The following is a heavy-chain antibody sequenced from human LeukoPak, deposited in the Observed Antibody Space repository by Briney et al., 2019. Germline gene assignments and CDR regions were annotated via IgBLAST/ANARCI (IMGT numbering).Heavy chain of an antibody. Sequence: GGSLRLSCAASGFTFDDYGMSWVRQAPGKGLGWVSGINWNGGSTVSADSVKGRFTISRDNAKTSLYLQMNSLRAEDTALYYCARGQRNRGGSGSYYNKADYWGQGTLVTVSS. D-gene: IGHD3-10*01. CDR3: ARGQRNRGGSGSYYNKADY. V-gene: IGHV3-20*04. CDR2: INWNGGST. CDR1: GFTFDDYG. J-gene: IGHJ4*02.